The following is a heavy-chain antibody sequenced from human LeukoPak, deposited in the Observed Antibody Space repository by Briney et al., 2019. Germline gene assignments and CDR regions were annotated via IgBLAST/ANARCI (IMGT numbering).Heavy chain of an antibody. CDR1: GGSFSGYY. CDR3: ARTRIAVAGALGY. V-gene: IGHV4-34*01. J-gene: IGHJ4*02. D-gene: IGHD6-19*01. Sequence: SETLPLTCAVYGGSFSGYYWSWIRQPPGKGLERIGEINHIGSTNYNPSLKSRVTISVDTSKNQFSLKLSSVTAADTAVYYCARTRIAVAGALGYWGQGTLVTVSS. CDR2: INHIGST.